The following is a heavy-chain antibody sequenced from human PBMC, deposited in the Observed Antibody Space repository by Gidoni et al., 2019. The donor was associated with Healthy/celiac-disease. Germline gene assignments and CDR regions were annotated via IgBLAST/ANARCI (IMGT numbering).Heavy chain of an antibody. CDR1: GFTFSSYG. Sequence: QVQLVESGGGVVQPGRSLRLSCAASGFTFSSYGMHWVRQAPGKGLEWVAVISYDGSNKYYADSVKGRFTISRDNSKNTLYLQMNSLRAEDTAVYYCAKERYSSSWAFDYWGQGTLVTVSS. V-gene: IGHV3-30*18. CDR3: AKERYSSSWAFDY. D-gene: IGHD6-13*01. J-gene: IGHJ4*02. CDR2: ISYDGSNK.